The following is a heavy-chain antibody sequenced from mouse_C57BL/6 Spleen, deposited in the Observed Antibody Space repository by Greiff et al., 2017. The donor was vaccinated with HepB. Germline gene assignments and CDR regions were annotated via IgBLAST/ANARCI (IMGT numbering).Heavy chain of an antibody. V-gene: IGHV5-4*03. D-gene: IGHD4-1*01. CDR2: ISDGGSYT. J-gene: IGHJ2*01. CDR3: ARANWDRKNYFDY. CDR1: GFTFSSYA. Sequence: EVMLVESGGGLVKPGGSLKLSCAASGFTFSSYAMSWVRQTPEKRLEWVATISDGGSYTYYPDNVKGRFTISRDNAKNNLYLQMSHLKSEDTAMYYCARANWDRKNYFDYWGQGTTLTVSS.